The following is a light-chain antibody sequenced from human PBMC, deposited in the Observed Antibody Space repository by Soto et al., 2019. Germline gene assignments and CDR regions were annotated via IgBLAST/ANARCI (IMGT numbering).Light chain of an antibody. V-gene: IGLV1-44*01. Sequence: QSVLTQPPSASGTPGQRVTISCSGSSSNIGSNNVNWYQQLPGTAPNLLIYSNNQRPSGVPDRFSGSKSGTSASLAIIGLQSEEEADYYCAAWYDSLNGAVFGGGTQLTVL. CDR1: SSNIGSNN. J-gene: IGLJ7*01. CDR2: SNN. CDR3: AAWYDSLNGAV.